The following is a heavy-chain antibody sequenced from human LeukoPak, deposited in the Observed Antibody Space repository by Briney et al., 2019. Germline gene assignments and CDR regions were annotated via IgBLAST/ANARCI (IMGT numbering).Heavy chain of an antibody. Sequence: GGSLRLSCAASGFIVSSNYMSWVRQAPGKGLEWVSVIYSDGSTYYIDSVKGRFTISRGNAKNSLYLQMNSLRAGDTAVYYCARSGSSSWPGALDGMDVWGQGTTVTVSS. CDR3: ARSGSSSWPGALDGMDV. D-gene: IGHD6-13*01. CDR2: IYSDGST. V-gene: IGHV3-53*01. CDR1: GFIVSSNY. J-gene: IGHJ6*02.